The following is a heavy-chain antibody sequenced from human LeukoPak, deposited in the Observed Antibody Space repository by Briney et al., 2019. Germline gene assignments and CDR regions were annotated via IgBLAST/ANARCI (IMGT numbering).Heavy chain of an antibody. V-gene: IGHV3-23*01. CDR1: GFTFSSYA. CDR3: AKGSIGDSFFDY. J-gene: IGHJ4*02. Sequence: GGSLRLSCAASGFTFSSYAMSSVRQAPGKGLEWVSAISGSGGSTYYADSVKGRFTISRDNSKNTLYLQMNSLRAEDTAVYYCAKGSIGDSFFDYWGQGTLVTVSS. CDR2: ISGSGGST. D-gene: IGHD2-21*02.